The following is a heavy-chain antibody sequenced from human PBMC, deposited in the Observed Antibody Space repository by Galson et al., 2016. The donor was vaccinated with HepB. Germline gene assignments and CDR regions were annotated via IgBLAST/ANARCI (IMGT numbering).Heavy chain of an antibody. J-gene: IGHJ5*02. V-gene: IGHV3-30*18. D-gene: IGHD5-12*01. CDR3: AKVAFGNYVATPENWFDP. CDR2: ISKNGGET. Sequence: SLRLSCAASGFTFSNYAMHWVRQAPGKGLEWVAVISKNGGETYYADSVYGRFTVSRDNSDNTLYLQMNSLRAEDTAVYYCAKVAFGNYVATPENWFDPWGQGTLVTVSS. CDR1: GFTFSNYA.